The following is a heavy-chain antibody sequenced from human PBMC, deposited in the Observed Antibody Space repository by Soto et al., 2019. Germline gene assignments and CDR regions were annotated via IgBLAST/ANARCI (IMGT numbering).Heavy chain of an antibody. CDR1: GFTFSSCS. CDR2: ISGDSNYI. D-gene: IGHD6-19*01. CDR3: ARVPYGSVSAWYFDL. Sequence: EVQLVESGGGLVKPGGSLRLSCAASGFTFSSCSMNWVRQAPGKGLEWVSSISGDSNYIYDADSVKGRFTISRDNAKNSLYLYINSLRAEDTAVYYCARVPYGSVSAWYFDLWGRGTLVTVSS. V-gene: IGHV3-21*01. J-gene: IGHJ2*01.